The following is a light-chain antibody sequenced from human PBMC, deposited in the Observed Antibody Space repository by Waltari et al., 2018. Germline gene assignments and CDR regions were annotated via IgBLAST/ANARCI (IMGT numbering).Light chain of an antibody. Sequence: DIVMTQSPDSLAVSLGRGATINCKSSQSVLYSSNNKNYLAWYQQKPGQPPKLLIYWASTRESGVPDRFSGSGSGTDFTLTISSLQAEDVAVYYCQQYYSTPPTFGGGTKVEIK. CDR3: QQYYSTPPT. J-gene: IGKJ4*01. V-gene: IGKV4-1*01. CDR1: QSVLYSSNNKNY. CDR2: WAS.